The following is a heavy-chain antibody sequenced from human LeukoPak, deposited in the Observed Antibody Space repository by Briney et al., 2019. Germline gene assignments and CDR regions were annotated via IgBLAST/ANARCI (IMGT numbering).Heavy chain of an antibody. D-gene: IGHD4-17*01. CDR2: IKQDGSAK. CDR3: ARVRTDYGDYVGWFDP. V-gene: IGHV3-7*01. CDR1: GFTFSSYW. Sequence: SGGSLRLSCAASGFTFSSYWMSWVRQAPGKGLEWVANIKQDGSAKYYVDSVKGRFTISRDNAKNSLYLQMNSLRAEDTAVYYCARVRTDYGDYVGWFDPWGQGTLVTVSS. J-gene: IGHJ5*02.